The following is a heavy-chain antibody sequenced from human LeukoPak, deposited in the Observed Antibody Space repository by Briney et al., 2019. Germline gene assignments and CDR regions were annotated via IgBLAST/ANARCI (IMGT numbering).Heavy chain of an antibody. CDR2: ISGSGGST. J-gene: IGHJ4*02. V-gene: IGHV3-23*01. D-gene: IGHD1-26*01. Sequence: GGSVTLSCAASGFTFSSYAMSWVRQAAGRGLEWVAVISGSGGSTYYADSVKGRFTISRDNSKYTLYLQMNSLRAEDTAVNYCAKDQATWVVGYWGQGTLVTVSS. CDR3: AKDQATWVVGY. CDR1: GFTFSSYA.